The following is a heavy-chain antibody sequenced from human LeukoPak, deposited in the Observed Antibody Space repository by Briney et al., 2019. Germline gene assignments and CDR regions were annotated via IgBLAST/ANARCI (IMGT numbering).Heavy chain of an antibody. J-gene: IGHJ1*01. CDR2: IGVNTDRT. V-gene: IGHV3-23*01. D-gene: IGHD4-17*01. CDR1: GFTFSNCA. CDR3: AKGHGDHIPAEYLEH. Sequence: GGSLRLSCAASGFTFSNCAMIWVRQAPGKGLEWVSAIGVNTDRTYYADAVRGRFTISRDYSQNTLSLQMSSLRAEDTAVYYCAKGHGDHIPAEYLEHWGQGTLVTVSS.